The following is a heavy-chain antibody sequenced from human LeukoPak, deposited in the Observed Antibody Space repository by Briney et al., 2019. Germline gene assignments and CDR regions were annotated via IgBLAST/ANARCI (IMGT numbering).Heavy chain of an antibody. D-gene: IGHD1-26*01. CDR2: IKQDGSEK. J-gene: IGHJ3*02. CDR3: ARERGSYYFDVDAFDI. CDR1: NGSISSYY. Sequence: ETLSLTCTVSNGSISSYYWSWVRQAPGKGLEWVANIKQDGSEKYYVDSVKGRFTISRDNAKNSLYLQMNSLRAEDTAVYYCARERGSYYFDVDAFDIWGQGTMVTVSS. V-gene: IGHV3-7*01.